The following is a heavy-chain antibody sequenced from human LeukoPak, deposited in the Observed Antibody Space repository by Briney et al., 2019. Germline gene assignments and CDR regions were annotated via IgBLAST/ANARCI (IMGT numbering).Heavy chain of an antibody. D-gene: IGHD2-21*01. CDR2: MYYSGTT. V-gene: IGHV4-59*01. CDR3: ARVYSDLVRLDP. CDR1: GGSISGFY. Sequence: SKTLSLTCTVSGGSISGFYWTWIRQPPGKGLEYIGYMYYSGTTNYNPSLMSRITLSLDTSKNHFSLKLTSVTAADTAVYYCARVYSDLVRLDPWGQGTLVTVSS. J-gene: IGHJ5*02.